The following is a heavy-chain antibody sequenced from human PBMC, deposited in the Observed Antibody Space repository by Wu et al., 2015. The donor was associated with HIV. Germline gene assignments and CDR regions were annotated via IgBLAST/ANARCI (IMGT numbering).Heavy chain of an antibody. D-gene: IGHD3-9*01. CDR2: INPNSGGT. Sequence: QVQLVQSGAEVKKPGASVKVSCKASGYTFTGYYMHWVRQAPGQGLEWMGWINPNSGGTNYAQKFQGRVTMTRDTSISTAYMELSRLRSDDTAVYYCARSYYDDLTGYYIHGMDVWGQGTTVTVSS. V-gene: IGHV1-2*02. J-gene: IGHJ6*02. CDR3: ARSYYDDLTGYYIHGMDV. CDR1: GYTFTGYY.